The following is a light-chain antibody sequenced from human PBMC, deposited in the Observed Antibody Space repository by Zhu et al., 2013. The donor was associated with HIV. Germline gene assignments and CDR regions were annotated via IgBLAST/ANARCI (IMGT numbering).Light chain of an antibody. CDR1: QSVSSSS. CDR3: QQRTNWPRT. Sequence: EIVLAQSPGTLSLSPGERATLSCRASQSVSSSSLAWYQQKPGQAPRLLIYGASSRATGHPRQVQWQWGLGQTSLSASADWSLEDFAVYYXQQRTNWPRTFGRRDQGGNQ. J-gene: IGKJ1*01. V-gene: IGKV3D-20*02. CDR2: GAS.